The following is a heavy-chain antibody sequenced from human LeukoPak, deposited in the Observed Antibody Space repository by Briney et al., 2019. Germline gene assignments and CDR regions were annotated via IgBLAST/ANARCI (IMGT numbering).Heavy chain of an antibody. CDR2: INHSGST. V-gene: IGHV4-34*01. CDR1: GGSFSGYY. Sequence: SETLSLTCAVYGGSFSGYYWSWIRQPPGKGLEWIGEINHSGSTNYNPSLKSRVTISVDTSKNQFSLKLSSVTTADTAVYYCARRRITMVRGARPYWYFDLWGRGTLVTVSS. D-gene: IGHD3-10*01. CDR3: ARRRITMVRGARPYWYFDL. J-gene: IGHJ2*01.